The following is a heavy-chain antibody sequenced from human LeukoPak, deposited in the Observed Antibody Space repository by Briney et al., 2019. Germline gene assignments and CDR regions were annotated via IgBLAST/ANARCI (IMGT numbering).Heavy chain of an antibody. J-gene: IGHJ5*02. Sequence: GASVKVSCKASGYTFTGYYMHWVRQAPGQGLEWMGWINPNSGGTNYAQEFQGRVTMTRDTSISTAYMELSRLRSDDTAVYYCARDPIQVVVPAAIGWFDPWGQGTLVTVSS. CDR3: ARDPIQVVVPAAIGWFDP. D-gene: IGHD2-2*01. CDR1: GYTFTGYY. V-gene: IGHV1-2*02. CDR2: INPNSGGT.